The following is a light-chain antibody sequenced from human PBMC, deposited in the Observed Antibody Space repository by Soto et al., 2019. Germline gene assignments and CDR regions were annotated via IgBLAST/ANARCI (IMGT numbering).Light chain of an antibody. J-gene: IGKJ1*01. CDR1: QSVNSN. CDR2: GAS. Sequence: EIVMTQSPATLSVSPGERATLSCRASQSVNSNLALYQQRPGQAPSLLLLGASSRVAAVPARFSGSGSGTAFTLIISSLQPADFAVYYCQQYDKWSPKAFGQGTKVDI. CDR3: QQYDKWSPKA. V-gene: IGKV3-15*01.